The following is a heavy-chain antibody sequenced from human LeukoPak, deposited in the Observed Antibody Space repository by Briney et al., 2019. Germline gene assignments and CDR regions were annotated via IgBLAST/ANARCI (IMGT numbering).Heavy chain of an antibody. Sequence: SVTVSCKASGGTFNSYAISWVRQAPGQGREWMGGIIPIFGTANYAQKFPGRVTITADESTSTAYMELSSPRSEDTAVYYCARGTGYSSSWYSRISDEYFQHWGQGTLVTVSS. D-gene: IGHD6-13*01. V-gene: IGHV1-69*13. CDR2: IIPIFGTA. J-gene: IGHJ1*01. CDR1: GGTFNSYA. CDR3: ARGTGYSSSWYSRISDEYFQH.